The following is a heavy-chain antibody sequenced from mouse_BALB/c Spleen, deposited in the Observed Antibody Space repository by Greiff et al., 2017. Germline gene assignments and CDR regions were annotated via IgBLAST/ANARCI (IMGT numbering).Heavy chain of an antibody. CDR3: ARSRRYEEEGCAMDY. V-gene: IGHV1S34*01. CDR1: GYSFTGYY. Sequence: LVKPGASVKISCKASGYSFTGYYMHWVKQSHGKSLEWIGYISCYNGATSYNQKFKGKATFTVDTSSSTAYMQFNSLTSEDSAVYYCARSRRYEEEGCAMDYGGRGTSVTVSS. D-gene: IGHD2-14*01. CDR2: ISCYNGAT. J-gene: IGHJ4*01.